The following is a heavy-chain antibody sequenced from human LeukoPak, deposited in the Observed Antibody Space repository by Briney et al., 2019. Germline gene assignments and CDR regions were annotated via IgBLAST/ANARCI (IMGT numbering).Heavy chain of an antibody. V-gene: IGHV1-46*01. J-gene: IGHJ4*02. Sequence: ASVKVSCKASGYTFTSYYMHWVRQAPGQGLEWMGIINPSGGSTSYAQKFQGRVTMTRDTSTSTVYMELSSLRSEDTAVYYCAREGTLFPFEVDPSGGLDYWGQGTLVTVSS. CDR2: INPSGGST. CDR1: GYTFTSYY. D-gene: IGHD3-10*01. CDR3: AREGTLFPFEVDPSGGLDY.